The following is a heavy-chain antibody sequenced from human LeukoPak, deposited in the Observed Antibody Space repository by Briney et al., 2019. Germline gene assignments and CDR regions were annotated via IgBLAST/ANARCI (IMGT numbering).Heavy chain of an antibody. Sequence: SLRLSCAATGLTFSSYALSWFRQSPGIGLKWDPANGGSGGSTYYAVSVKVRFTIARDISKNTLDPKINSMRVKNKAAHYSEKVDRGGYSDGAAFDIWGQGSMV. CDR1: GLTFSSYA. V-gene: IGHV3-23*01. D-gene: IGHD4-23*01. J-gene: IGHJ3*02. CDR3: EKVDRGGYSDGAAFDI. CDR2: NGGSGGST.